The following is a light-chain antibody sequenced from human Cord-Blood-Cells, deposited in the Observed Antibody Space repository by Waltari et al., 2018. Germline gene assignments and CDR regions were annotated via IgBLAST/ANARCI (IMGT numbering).Light chain of an antibody. CDR1: QSISSW. CDR3: QQYNSYIFT. V-gene: IGKV1-5*01. J-gene: IGKJ3*01. CDR2: DAS. Sequence: DIQMTLSPSTLSASVGDRVTITCRASQSISSWLAWYQQKPGKAPKLLIYDASSLESGVPSRFSGSGSGTEFTLTISSLQPDDFATYYCQQYNSYIFTFGPGTKVDIK.